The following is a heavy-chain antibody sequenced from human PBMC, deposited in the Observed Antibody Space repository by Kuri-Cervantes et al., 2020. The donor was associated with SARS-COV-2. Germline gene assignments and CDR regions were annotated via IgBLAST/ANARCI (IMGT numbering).Heavy chain of an antibody. V-gene: IGHV4-59*01. CDR3: ARGGYSYSAYFDY. Sequence: SETLSLTCTVYGGSIISYYWSWIRQPPGKGLEWIGYIYYSGSTNYNPSLKSRVTISVDTSKNQFSLKLSSVTAADTAVYYCARGGYSYSAYFDYWGQGTLVTVSS. D-gene: IGHD5-18*01. J-gene: IGHJ4*02. CDR1: GGSIISYY. CDR2: IYYSGST.